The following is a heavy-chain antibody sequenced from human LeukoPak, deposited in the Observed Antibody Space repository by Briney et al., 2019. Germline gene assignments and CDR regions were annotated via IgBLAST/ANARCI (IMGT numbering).Heavy chain of an antibody. CDR3: ARVGGTYNLDY. J-gene: IGHJ4*02. D-gene: IGHD1-26*01. CDR1: GFTFNNNA. Sequence: RPGGSLRLSCAASGFTFNNNAMSWVRQAPGKGLEWVSIISGSGGGTYYADSVKGRFTISRDNSKNTLYLQLNSLRAEDTAVYYCARVGGTYNLDYWGQGTLVNVSS. CDR2: ISGSGGGT. V-gene: IGHV3-23*01.